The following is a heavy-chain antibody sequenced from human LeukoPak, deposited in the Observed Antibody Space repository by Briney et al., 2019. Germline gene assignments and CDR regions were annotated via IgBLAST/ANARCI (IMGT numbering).Heavy chain of an antibody. D-gene: IGHD3-3*01. CDR2: MNHVGST. CDR1: GGSISSYY. Sequence: SETLSLTCTVSGGSISSYYWSWVRQPPGKGLEWIGEMNHVGSTNYNPSLKSRVTISVDTSKNQFSLKLSSVTAADTAVYYCTRGLSFRSGYFDNWGQGTLVTVSS. V-gene: IGHV4-34*01. J-gene: IGHJ4*02. CDR3: TRGLSFRSGYFDN.